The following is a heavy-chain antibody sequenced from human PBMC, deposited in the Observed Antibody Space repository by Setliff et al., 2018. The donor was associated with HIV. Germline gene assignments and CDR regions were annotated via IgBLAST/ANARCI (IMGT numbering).Heavy chain of an antibody. CDR3: ASRVYYYDSSGYLREEGFDP. D-gene: IGHD3-22*01. CDR1: GGSISNSRYY. V-gene: IGHV4-39*01. Sequence: LETLSLTCTVSGGSISNSRYYWSWIRQPPGKGLEWIGSIYYSGSTYYNPSLKSRVTISVDTSKNQFSLKLSSVTAADAAVYYCASRVYYYDSSGYLREEGFDPWGQGTLVTV. CDR2: IYYSGST. J-gene: IGHJ5*02.